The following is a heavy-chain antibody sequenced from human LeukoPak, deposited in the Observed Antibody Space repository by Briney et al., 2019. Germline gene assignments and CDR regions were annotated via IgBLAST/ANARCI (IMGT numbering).Heavy chain of an antibody. CDR3: ARGDHLEGYCSSTSCYTPYYYYYMDV. J-gene: IGHJ6*03. CDR1: GYTFTSYG. V-gene: IGHV1-46*01. CDR2: INPSGGST. D-gene: IGHD2-2*02. Sequence: GASVKVSCKASGYTFTSYGISWVRQAPGQGLEWMGIINPSGGSTSYAQKFQGRVTMTRDTSTSTVYMELSSLRSEDTAVYYCARGDHLEGYCSSTSCYTPYYYYYMDVWGKGTTVTVSS.